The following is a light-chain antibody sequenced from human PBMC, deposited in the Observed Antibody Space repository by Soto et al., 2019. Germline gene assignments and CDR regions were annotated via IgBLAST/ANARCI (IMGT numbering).Light chain of an antibody. CDR1: QSVANAY. J-gene: IGKJ1*01. CDR2: GAS. V-gene: IGKV3-20*01. CDR3: QHYAASPLT. Sequence: EIVLTQSPGTLSLSPRERATLSCRASQSVANAYLAWYQHKVGQSPRLLIYGASNRSPGIPDRFRGSGSGTDLTLTISRLEPEDFAVYYWQHYAASPLTFGQGTHVEVK.